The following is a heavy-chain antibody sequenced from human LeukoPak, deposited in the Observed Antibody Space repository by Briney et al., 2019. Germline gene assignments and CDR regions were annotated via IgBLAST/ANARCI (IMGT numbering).Heavy chain of an antibody. CDR2: INHSGDT. J-gene: IGHJ4*02. Sequence: SETLSLTCAVYGGAFSGYYWSWIRQPPGKGLEWIGEINHSGDTKYNPSLKSRVSMSVDVSKGQFSLKLTSLTAADTAVYYCARGSRNYNNYEGADYWGQGTLVTVSS. D-gene: IGHD4-11*01. V-gene: IGHV4-34*01. CDR1: GGAFSGYY. CDR3: ARGSRNYNNYEGADY.